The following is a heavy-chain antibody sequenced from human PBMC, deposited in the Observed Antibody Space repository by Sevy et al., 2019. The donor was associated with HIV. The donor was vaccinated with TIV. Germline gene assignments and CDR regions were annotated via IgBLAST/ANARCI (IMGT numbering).Heavy chain of an antibody. J-gene: IGHJ4*02. D-gene: IGHD3-22*01. CDR3: ARMGDYFDTSGYYPLKY. Sequence: ASVKVSCKASGYTFTEYYVHWLRQAPGQGLEWMGWINPQTGGTYFAKKFQDRVTLTTATSSNAVYMELSGLKFDDTAVFYCARMGDYFDTSGYYPLKYWGLGTLVTVSS. CDR1: GYTFTEYY. CDR2: INPQTGGT. V-gene: IGHV1-2*02.